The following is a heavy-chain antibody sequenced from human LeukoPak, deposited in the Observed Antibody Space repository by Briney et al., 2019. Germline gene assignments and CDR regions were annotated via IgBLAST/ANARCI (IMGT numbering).Heavy chain of an antibody. J-gene: IGHJ1*01. Sequence: PSETLSLTCAVYGGSFSDYYWSWIRQPPGKGLEWVSAISGSGVSTSYADSVKGRFTISRDNSKNTLYLHMNSLRAEDTAIYFCAKDPANQLLYPAHFSHWGQGTLVTVSS. CDR3: AKDPANQLLYPAHFSH. CDR1: GGSFSDYY. D-gene: IGHD2-2*01. V-gene: IGHV3-23*01. CDR2: ISGSGVST.